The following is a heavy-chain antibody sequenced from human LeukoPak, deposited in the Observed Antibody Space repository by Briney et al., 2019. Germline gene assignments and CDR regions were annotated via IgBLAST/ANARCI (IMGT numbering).Heavy chain of an antibody. J-gene: IGHJ4*02. CDR2: IYYSGST. D-gene: IGHD3-9*01. Sequence: SETLSLTCTVSGGSISSSSYYWGWIRQPPGKGLEWIGGIYYSGSTYYNPSLKSRVTISVDTSKNQFSLKLSSVTAADTAVYYCARHQYDILTGYSDYWGQGTLVTVSS. CDR3: ARHQYDILTGYSDY. V-gene: IGHV4-39*01. CDR1: GGSISSSSYY.